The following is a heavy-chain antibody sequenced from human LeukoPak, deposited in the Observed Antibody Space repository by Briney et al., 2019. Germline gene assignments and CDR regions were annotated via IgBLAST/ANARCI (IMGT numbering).Heavy chain of an antibody. Sequence: GGSLRLSCAASGFTFSNAWMSWVRQAPGKGLEWVGRIKSKTDGGTTDYAAPVKGRFTISRDDSKNTLYLQMNSLKTEDTAVYYCTTEGSYSSWLYYYYYYYMDVWGKGATVTVSS. CDR1: GFTFSNAW. CDR2: IKSKTDGGTT. D-gene: IGHD6-6*01. J-gene: IGHJ6*03. V-gene: IGHV3-15*01. CDR3: TTEGSYSSWLYYYYYYYMDV.